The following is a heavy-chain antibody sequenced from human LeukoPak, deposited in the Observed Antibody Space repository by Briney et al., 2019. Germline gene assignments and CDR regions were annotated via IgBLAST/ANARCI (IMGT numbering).Heavy chain of an antibody. CDR2: IYYSGST. CDR1: GVSISSGVYY. V-gene: IGHV4-31*03. Sequence: KPSHTLSLTCTVSGVSISSGVYYWSWIRQHPGKGVEWIGYIYYSGSTYYHPSLKSRVTISVDTSKNQFSLKLTSVTAAETAAQYCASRAGSMVRGVIPRYGMDVWGKGTTVTVSS. J-gene: IGHJ6*04. D-gene: IGHD3-10*01. CDR3: ASRAGSMVRGVIPRYGMDV.